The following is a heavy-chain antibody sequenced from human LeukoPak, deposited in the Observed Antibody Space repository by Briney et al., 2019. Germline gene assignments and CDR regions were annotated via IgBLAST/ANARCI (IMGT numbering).Heavy chain of an antibody. CDR3: AKGGVRLWFPFDY. D-gene: IGHD5-18*01. J-gene: IGHJ4*02. CDR1: GFTFSSYG. V-gene: IGHV3-23*01. CDR2: ISGSGGST. Sequence: GGSLRLSCAASGFTFSSYGMSWVRQAPGKWLEWVSAISGSGGSTYYADSVKGRFTISRDNSKNTLYLQMNSLRAEDTAVYYCAKGGVRLWFPFDYWGQGTLVTVSS.